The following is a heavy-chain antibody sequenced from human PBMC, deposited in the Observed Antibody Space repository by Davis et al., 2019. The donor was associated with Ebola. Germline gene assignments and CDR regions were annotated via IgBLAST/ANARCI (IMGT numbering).Heavy chain of an antibody. V-gene: IGHV3-21*01. Sequence: GGSLRLSCAASGFTFSSYSMNWVRQAPGKGLEWVSSISSSSSYIYYADSVKGRFTISRDNAKNSLYLQMDSLRDEDTAVYYCARDAHSTYCSTTSCYDYWGLGTLVTVSS. CDR2: ISSSSSYI. CDR3: ARDAHSTYCSTTSCYDY. J-gene: IGHJ4*02. CDR1: GFTFSSYS. D-gene: IGHD2-2*01.